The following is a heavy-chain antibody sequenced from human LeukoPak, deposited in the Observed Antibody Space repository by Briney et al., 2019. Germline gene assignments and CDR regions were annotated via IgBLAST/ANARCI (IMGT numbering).Heavy chain of an antibody. CDR2: IYPNSGAT. Sequence: ASVKVSCKASGYTFTCYYMHWVRQAPGQGREWMGWIYPNSGATKYAQKFQGRVIMTRDTSISTTYMELSGLRSDDTAVYYCGTLLSNGPFDYWGQGSLVTVSS. CDR1: GYTFTCYY. J-gene: IGHJ4*02. CDR3: GTLLSNGPFDY. V-gene: IGHV1-2*02.